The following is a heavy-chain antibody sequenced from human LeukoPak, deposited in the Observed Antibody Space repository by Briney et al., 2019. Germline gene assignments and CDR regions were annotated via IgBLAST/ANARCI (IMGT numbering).Heavy chain of an antibody. Sequence: NPSQTLSLTCTVSGGSISSGSYYWSWIRQPAGKGLEWIGRIYTSGSTNYNPSLKSRVTISVDTSKNQFSLKLSSVTAADTAVYYCAREPQWLPRFGLVHWGQGTLVTVSS. CDR2: IYTSGST. CDR3: AREPQWLPRFGLVH. D-gene: IGHD6-19*01. J-gene: IGHJ4*02. V-gene: IGHV4-61*02. CDR1: GGSISSGSYY.